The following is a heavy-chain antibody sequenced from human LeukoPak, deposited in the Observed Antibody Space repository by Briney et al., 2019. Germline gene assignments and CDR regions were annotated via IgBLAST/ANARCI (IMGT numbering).Heavy chain of an antibody. CDR1: GGSISSHY. CDR2: IYYSGST. Sequence: SETLSLTCTVSGGSISSHYWSWIRQPPGKGLEWIGYIYYSGSTNYNPSLKSRVTISVDTSKHQFSLKLSSVTAADTAVYYCARATDLDYDFWSGYHQYYFDYWGQGTLVTVSS. D-gene: IGHD3-3*01. CDR3: ARATDLDYDFWSGYHQYYFDY. V-gene: IGHV4-59*11. J-gene: IGHJ4*02.